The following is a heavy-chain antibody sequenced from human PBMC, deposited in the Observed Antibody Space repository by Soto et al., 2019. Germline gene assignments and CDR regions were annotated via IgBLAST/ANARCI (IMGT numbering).Heavy chain of an antibody. CDR2: ISSSSLTI. CDR1: GFRFSDYS. V-gene: IGHV3-48*01. CDR3: ARDYNDFWSGPFDY. J-gene: IGHJ4*02. D-gene: IGHD3-3*01. Sequence: GGSLRLSCAASGFRFSDYSMNWVRQAPGRGLEWVSYISSSSLTIHYADSVEGRFAISRDNAKNSLYLQMNSLRVEDTAVYYCARDYNDFWSGPFDYWGQGALVTVSS.